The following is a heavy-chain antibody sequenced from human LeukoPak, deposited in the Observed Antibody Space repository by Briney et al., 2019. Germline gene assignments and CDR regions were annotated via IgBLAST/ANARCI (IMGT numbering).Heavy chain of an antibody. Sequence: GGSLRLSCAASGFTVSSNYKSWVRQAPGKGLEWVSVIYSGGSTYYADSVKGRFTISRHNSKNTLYLQMNSLRAEDTAVYYCARGISGNSAEYFQHWGQGTLVTVSS. J-gene: IGHJ1*01. D-gene: IGHD6-13*01. CDR1: GFTVSSNY. CDR3: ARGISGNSAEYFQH. V-gene: IGHV3-53*04. CDR2: IYSGGST.